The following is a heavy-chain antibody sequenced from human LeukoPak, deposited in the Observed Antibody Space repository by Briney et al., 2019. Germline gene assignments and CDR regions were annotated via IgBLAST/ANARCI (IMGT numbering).Heavy chain of an antibody. CDR3: ARGPYSYDSSGAFDI. CDR1: GDSISSGDYY. V-gene: IGHV4-61*02. Sequence: PSETLSLTCTVSGDSISSGDYYWSWIRQPVGKGLEWIGRISSSGSTNYNPSLKSRVTISVDTSKNQFSLKLSSVTAADTAVYFCARGPYSYDSSGAFDIWGQGTMVTVSS. J-gene: IGHJ3*02. D-gene: IGHD3-22*01. CDR2: ISSSGST.